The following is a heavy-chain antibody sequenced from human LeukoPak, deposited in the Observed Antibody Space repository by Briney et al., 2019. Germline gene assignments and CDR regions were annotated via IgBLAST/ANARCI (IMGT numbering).Heavy chain of an antibody. Sequence: GSSVKVSCKASGDTFSSYAISWVRQAPGQGLEWMGGIIPIFGTANYAQKLQGRVTMTTDTSTSTAYMELRSLRSDNTAVYYCARVTDIVVVPAALPGGWFDPWGQGTLVTVSS. CDR1: GDTFSSYA. CDR2: IIPIFGTA. J-gene: IGHJ5*02. CDR3: ARVTDIVVVPAALPGGWFDP. D-gene: IGHD2-2*01. V-gene: IGHV1-69*05.